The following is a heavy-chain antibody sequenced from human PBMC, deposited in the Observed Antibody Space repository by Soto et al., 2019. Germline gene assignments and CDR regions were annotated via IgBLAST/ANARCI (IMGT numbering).Heavy chain of an antibody. CDR3: AKAGVDFWSGYYTVYHYFDY. CDR2: ISGSGGST. CDR1: GFTFSSYA. Sequence: GGSLRLSCAASGFTFSSYAMSWVRQAPGKGLEWVSAISGSGGSTYYADSVKGRFTISRDNSKNTLYLQMNSLRAEDTAVYYCAKAGVDFWSGYYTVYHYFDYWGQGTLVTVSS. J-gene: IGHJ4*02. D-gene: IGHD3-3*01. V-gene: IGHV3-23*01.